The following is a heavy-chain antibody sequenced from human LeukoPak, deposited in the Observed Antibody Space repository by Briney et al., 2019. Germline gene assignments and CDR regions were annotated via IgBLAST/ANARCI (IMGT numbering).Heavy chain of an antibody. CDR3: ARTTVTTVPY. J-gene: IGHJ4*02. CDR2: ISSSSSYI. CDR1: GFTFSSYS. V-gene: IGHV3-21*01. Sequence: GGPLRLSCAASGFTFSSYSMNWVRQAPGEGLEWVSSISSSSSYIYYADSVKGRFTISRDNAKNSLYLQMNSLRAEDTAVYYCARTTVTTVPYWGQGTLVTVSS. D-gene: IGHD4-17*01.